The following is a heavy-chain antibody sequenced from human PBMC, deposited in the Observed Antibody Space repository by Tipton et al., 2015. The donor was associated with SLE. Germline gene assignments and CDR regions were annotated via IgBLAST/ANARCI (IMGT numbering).Heavy chain of an antibody. CDR3: AGGTIPDFDY. J-gene: IGHJ4*02. CDR1: GYTFRHYD. D-gene: IGHD5-24*01. V-gene: IGHV1-8*01. Sequence: QSGPEVKKSGASVKVSCEASGYTFRHYDINWVRQASGQGLEWMGWVNPRSGDTVYAQKFQGRVTMTTDTSTNTAYMELTTLRSDDTAVYYCAGGTIPDFDYWGQGSLVSVYS. CDR2: VNPRSGDT.